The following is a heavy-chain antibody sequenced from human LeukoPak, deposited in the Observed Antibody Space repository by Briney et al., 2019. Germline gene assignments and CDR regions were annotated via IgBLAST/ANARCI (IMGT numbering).Heavy chain of an antibody. Sequence: ASVKVSCKASGYTFTSYAMHWVRQAPGQRLEWMGWINAGNGNTKYSQKFQGRVTITRDTSASTAYMELSSLRSEDTAVYYCARDLFGYYDSSGYYGDAFDIWGQGTMVTVSS. V-gene: IGHV1-3*01. CDR1: GYTFTSYA. D-gene: IGHD3-22*01. CDR3: ARDLFGYYDSSGYYGDAFDI. CDR2: INAGNGNT. J-gene: IGHJ3*02.